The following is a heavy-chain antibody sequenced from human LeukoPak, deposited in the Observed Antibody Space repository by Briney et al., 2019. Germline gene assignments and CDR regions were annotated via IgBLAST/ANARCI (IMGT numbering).Heavy chain of an antibody. Sequence: PSETLSLTCTVSSGSISSYYWSWIRQPPGKGLEWIGYIYYSGSTNYNPSLKSRVTISVDTSKNQFSLKLSSVTAADTAVYYCARHRGFGESTYYFDYWGQGTLVTVSS. CDR1: SGSISSYY. CDR3: ARHRGFGESTYYFDY. V-gene: IGHV4-59*08. D-gene: IGHD3-10*01. CDR2: IYYSGST. J-gene: IGHJ4*02.